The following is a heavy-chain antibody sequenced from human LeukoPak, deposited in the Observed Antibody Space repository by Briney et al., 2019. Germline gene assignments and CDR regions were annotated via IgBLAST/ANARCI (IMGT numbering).Heavy chain of an antibody. V-gene: IGHV4-4*07. CDR2: IYISGST. J-gene: IGHJ6*02. D-gene: IGHD3-10*01. CDR1: GGSISSYY. CDR3: ARDGVDVRGDYYCYGMDV. Sequence: SETLSLTCTVSGGSISSYYWSWIRQPAGKGLEWIGRIYISGSTNYNPSLKSRVTMSVDTSKNRFSLKLSSVTAAETAVYYCARDGVDVRGDYYCYGMDVWGQGTTVTVSS.